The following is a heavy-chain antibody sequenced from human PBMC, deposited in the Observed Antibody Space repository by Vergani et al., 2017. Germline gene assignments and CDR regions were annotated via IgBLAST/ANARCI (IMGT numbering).Heavy chain of an antibody. CDR1: GYTFTSYD. V-gene: IGHV1-8*01. Sequence: QVQLVQSGAEVKKPGASVKVSCKASGYTFTSYDINWVRQATGQGLEWMGWMNPNSGNTGYAQKFQGRVTMTRNTSISTAYMERSSLRSEDTAVYYCARVSAAIIDYYMDVWGKGTTVTVSS. D-gene: IGHD2-2*02. CDR3: ARVSAAIIDYYMDV. J-gene: IGHJ6*03. CDR2: MNPNSGNT.